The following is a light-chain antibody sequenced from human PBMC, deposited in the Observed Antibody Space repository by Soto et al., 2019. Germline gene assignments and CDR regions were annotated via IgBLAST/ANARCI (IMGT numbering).Light chain of an antibody. CDR1: PDSNTF. CDR2: AKS. V-gene: IGKV1-27*01. J-gene: IGKJ1*01. CDR3: QRYNNAPWT. Sequence: DIQMTQSPSSLSASVGDRVTITCRASPDSNTFLAWYQHKPGKVPKLLIYAKSTLQSGVPSRFSGSGSGTDFTLTISSLQPEDVATYYFQRYNNAPWTFGQGTKVEIK.